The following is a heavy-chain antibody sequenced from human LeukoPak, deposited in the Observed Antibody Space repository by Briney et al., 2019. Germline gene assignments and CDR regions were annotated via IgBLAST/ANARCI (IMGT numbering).Heavy chain of an antibody. V-gene: IGHV4-38-2*02. D-gene: IGHD3-10*01. CDR3: ARDLGSRVVTYGSGSSVWFDP. J-gene: IGHJ5*02. CDR2: IYHSGST. Sequence: SETLSLTCTVSGNSLSSGYYWGWIRQPPGKGLEWIGSIYHSGSTYYNPSLKSRVTISVDTSKNQFSLKLSSVTAADTAVYYCARDLGSRVVTYGSGSSVWFDPWGQGTLVTVSS. CDR1: GNSLSSGYY.